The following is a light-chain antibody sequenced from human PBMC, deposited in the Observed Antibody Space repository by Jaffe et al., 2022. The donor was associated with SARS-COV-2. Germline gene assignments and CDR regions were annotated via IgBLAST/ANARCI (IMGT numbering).Light chain of an antibody. CDR2: KND. CDR3: ATWDDSLSGVV. CDR1: SSNIESNY. V-gene: IGLV1-47*01. J-gene: IGLJ3*02. Sequence: QSVLTQPPSASLTPGQRVTISCSGSSSNIESNYVYWYQQLPGTAPKLLIYKNDQRPSGVPDRFSGSKSGTSASLAISRLRSEDEADYYCATWDDSLSGVVFGGGTKLTVL.